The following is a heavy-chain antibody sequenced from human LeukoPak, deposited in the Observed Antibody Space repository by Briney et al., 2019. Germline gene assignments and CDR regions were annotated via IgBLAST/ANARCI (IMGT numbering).Heavy chain of an antibody. V-gene: IGHV1-18*01. D-gene: IGHD3-22*01. J-gene: IGHJ4*02. CDR3: ARVPRYYYDSSGYLDY. CDR2: ISAYNGNT. Sequence: ASVKVSCRASGYTFTSYGISRVRQAPGQGLEWMGWISAYNGNTNYAQKLQGRVTMTTDTSTSTAYMELRSLRSDDTAVYYCARVPRYYYDSSGYLDYWGQGTLVTVSS. CDR1: GYTFTSYG.